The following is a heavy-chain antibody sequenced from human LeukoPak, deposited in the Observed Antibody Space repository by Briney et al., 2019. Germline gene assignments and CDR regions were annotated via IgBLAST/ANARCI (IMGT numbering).Heavy chain of an antibody. V-gene: IGHV3-30*02. CDR3: AKDLGSGWTLYYFDY. J-gene: IGHJ4*02. CDR2: MRFDGSNK. D-gene: IGHD6-19*01. CDR1: GFTFSSYA. Sequence: GGSLRLSCAASGFTFSSYAMHWVRQAPGKGLEWVSFMRFDGSNKYYADSVKGRFTISRDNSKNTLYLQMNSLRAEDTAVYYCAKDLGSGWTLYYFDYWGQGTLVTVSS.